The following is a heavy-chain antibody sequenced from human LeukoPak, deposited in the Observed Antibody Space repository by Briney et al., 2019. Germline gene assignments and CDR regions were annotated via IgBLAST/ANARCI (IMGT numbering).Heavy chain of an antibody. CDR2: INDGGSRT. D-gene: IGHD2-8*01. V-gene: IGHV3-74*01. J-gene: IGHJ4*02. CDR3: ARNGPIDY. CDR1: GFTFSSYW. Sequence: PGGSLRLSCAASGFTFSSYWMHWVRQAPGKGLVWVSRINDGGSRTNYADSVKGRFSISRDNARNTLYLQMNSLRAEDTAVYYCARNGPIDYWGQGTLVTVSS.